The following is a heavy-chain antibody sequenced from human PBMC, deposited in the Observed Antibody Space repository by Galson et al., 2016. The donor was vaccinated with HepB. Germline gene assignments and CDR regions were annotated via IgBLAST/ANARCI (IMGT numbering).Heavy chain of an antibody. CDR3: AHRDVGPGSLDY. CDR2: IYWNDYK. V-gene: IGHV2-5*01. J-gene: IGHJ4*02. CDR1: GFSLSTAGVG. D-gene: IGHD3-10*01. Sequence: PALVKPTQTLTLTCTFSGFSLSTAGVGVGWIRQPPGKALEWLALIYWNDYKPYSPSLKSRLTITKDTSKNQVVLTMTNMDPVDTATYFCAHRDVGPGSLDYWGPGTLVTVSS.